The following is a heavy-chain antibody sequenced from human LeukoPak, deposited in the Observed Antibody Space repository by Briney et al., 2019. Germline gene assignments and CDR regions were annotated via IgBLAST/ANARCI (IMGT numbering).Heavy chain of an antibody. CDR2: ISYDGSNE. CDR3: ARGAVGYSYDSAFDI. J-gene: IGHJ3*02. Sequence: GGSLRLSCAASGFTFSSYAMHWVRQAPGKGLEWVAVISYDGSNEYYADSVKGRFTISRDNSKNTLYLQMNSLRAEDTAVYYCARGAVGYSYDSAFDIWGQGTMVTVSS. V-gene: IGHV3-30*04. D-gene: IGHD5-18*01. CDR1: GFTFSSYA.